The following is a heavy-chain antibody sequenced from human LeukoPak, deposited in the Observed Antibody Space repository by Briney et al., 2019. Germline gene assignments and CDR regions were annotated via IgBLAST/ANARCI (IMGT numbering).Heavy chain of an antibody. Sequence: GASLRLSCAASGFTFSSYAMSWVRQAPGKGLEWVSAISGSGGGTYYADSVKGRFTISRDNSKNTLYLQMNSLRAEDTAVYYCAKSKDYGDYGNPFDYWGQGTLVTVSS. J-gene: IGHJ4*02. CDR3: AKSKDYGDYGNPFDY. CDR1: GFTFSSYA. CDR2: ISGSGGGT. D-gene: IGHD4-17*01. V-gene: IGHV3-23*01.